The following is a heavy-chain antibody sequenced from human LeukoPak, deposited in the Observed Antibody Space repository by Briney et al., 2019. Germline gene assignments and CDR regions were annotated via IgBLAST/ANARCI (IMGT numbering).Heavy chain of an antibody. CDR2: INWNGGST. CDR1: GFTFDDYG. D-gene: IGHD3-22*01. Sequence: GGSLRLSCAASGFTFDDYGMSWVRHAPGKGLEWVSGINWNGGSTGYADSVKGRFTISRDNAKNSLYLQMDSLRAEDTALYYCAKGYYYYDSSGYFDYWGQGTLVTVSS. CDR3: AKGYYYYDSSGYFDY. J-gene: IGHJ4*02. V-gene: IGHV3-20*04.